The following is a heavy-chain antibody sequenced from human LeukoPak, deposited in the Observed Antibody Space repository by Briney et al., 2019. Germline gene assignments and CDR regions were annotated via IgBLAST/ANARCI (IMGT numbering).Heavy chain of an antibody. CDR3: ARVMNYYDSSGYSHPLYFDY. J-gene: IGHJ4*02. CDR2: IYHSGST. CDR1: GYSISSGYY. Sequence: SETLSLTCTVSGYSISSGYYWGWIRQPPGKGLEWIGSIYHSGSTYYNPSLKSRVTISVDTSKNQFSLKLSSVTAEDTAVYYCARVMNYYDSSGYSHPLYFDYWGQGTLVTVSS. D-gene: IGHD3-22*01. V-gene: IGHV4-38-2*02.